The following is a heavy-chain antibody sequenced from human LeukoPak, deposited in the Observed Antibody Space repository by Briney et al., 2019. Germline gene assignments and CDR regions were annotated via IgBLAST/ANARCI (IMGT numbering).Heavy chain of an antibody. J-gene: IGHJ4*02. D-gene: IGHD4-17*01. V-gene: IGHV3-30*18. CDR3: ANYGDYQYFDY. CDR2: ISYDGTNK. CDR1: GXTFINYG. Sequence: GRSLRLSCAASGXTFINYGMHWVRQAPGKGLEWVAVISYDGTNKYYADSVKGRFTISRDNSKNTLYLQMNSLKTDDTAVYYCANYGDYQYFDYWGQGTPVTVSS.